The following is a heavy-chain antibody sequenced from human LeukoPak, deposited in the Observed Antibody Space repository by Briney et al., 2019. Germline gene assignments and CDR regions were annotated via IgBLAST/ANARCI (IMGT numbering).Heavy chain of an antibody. CDR3: ARKASYANAFDI. CDR2: IYHSGST. Sequence: SETLSLTCTVSGYSISSGYYWGWIRPPPGKGLGWIGSIYHSGSTYYNPSLKSRVTISVDTSKNQFSLKLSSVTAADTAVYYCARKASYANAFDIWGQGTMVTVSS. D-gene: IGHD4-17*01. CDR1: GYSISSGYY. J-gene: IGHJ3*02. V-gene: IGHV4-38-2*02.